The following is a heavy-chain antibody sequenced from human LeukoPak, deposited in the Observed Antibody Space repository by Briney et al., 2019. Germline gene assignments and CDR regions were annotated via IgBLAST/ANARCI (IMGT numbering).Heavy chain of an antibody. CDR3: ARVEASGYDYGAFDY. CDR1: AFTLSSYG. D-gene: IGHD5-12*01. V-gene: IGHV3-30*02. J-gene: IGHJ4*02. CDR2: IRYDGSNE. Sequence: GGSLRLSCAASAFTLSSYGMHWVRQAPGKGLEWVAFIRYDGSNEYYADSVKGRFTIYRDNSKNTLYLQMNSLRAEDTAVYYCARVEASGYDYGAFDYWGQGTLVTVSS.